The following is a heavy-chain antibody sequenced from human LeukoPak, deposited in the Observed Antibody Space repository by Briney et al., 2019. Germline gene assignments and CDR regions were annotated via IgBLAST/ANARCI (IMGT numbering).Heavy chain of an antibody. CDR2: IYYSGST. V-gene: IGHV4-39*01. D-gene: IGHD3-10*01. J-gene: IGHJ4*02. Sequence: PSETLSLTCTVSGGSISSSGHYWDWIRQPPGKGLEWIGGIYYSGSTDYNPSLQSRVTISADTSKNQFSLRLSSVTAADTAVYYCARRVRGVPFGYWGQGTLVTVSS. CDR1: GGSISSSGHY. CDR3: ARRVRGVPFGY.